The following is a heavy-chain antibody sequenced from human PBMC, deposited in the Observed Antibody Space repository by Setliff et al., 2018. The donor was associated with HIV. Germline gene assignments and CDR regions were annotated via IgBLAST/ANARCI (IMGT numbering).Heavy chain of an antibody. CDR2: IYYSGSN. CDR1: GASINSGDSY. Sequence: PSETLSLTCTVSGASINSGDSYWTWIRQSPGKGLEWIGFIYYSGSNYYSPSLKSRISISLDASKSQFSLWLTSVTAADTAVYYCARARSDWYNVRPYYFDLWGQGTPVTVSS. D-gene: IGHD6-19*01. V-gene: IGHV4-30-4*01. J-gene: IGHJ4*02. CDR3: ARARSDWYNVRPYYFDL.